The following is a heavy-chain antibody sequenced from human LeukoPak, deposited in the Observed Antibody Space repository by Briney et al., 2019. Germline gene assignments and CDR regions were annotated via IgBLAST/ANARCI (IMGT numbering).Heavy chain of an antibody. Sequence: GSLRLSCAASGFTFSNAWMSWIRQPAGKGLEWIGRIYTSGSTNYNPSLKSRVTMSVDTSKNQFSLKLSSVTAADTAVYYCAREQYQLIDYWGQGTLVTVSS. CDR2: IYTSGST. J-gene: IGHJ4*02. CDR3: AREQYQLIDY. V-gene: IGHV4-4*07. CDR1: GFTFSNAW. D-gene: IGHD2-2*01.